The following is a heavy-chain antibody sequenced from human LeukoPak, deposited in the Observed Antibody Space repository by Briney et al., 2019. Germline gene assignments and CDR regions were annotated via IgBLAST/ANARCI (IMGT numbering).Heavy chain of an antibody. CDR2: ISGSGGST. D-gene: IGHD5-18*01. J-gene: IGHJ4*02. CDR3: AKAPKYSYASDY. CDR1: GFTFSSYA. V-gene: IGHV3-23*01. Sequence: GGSLRLSCAASGFTFSSYAMSWVGQAPGKGLEWVSAISGSGGSTYYADSVKGRFTISRDNSKNTLYLQMNSLRAEDTAVYYCAKAPKYSYASDYWGQGTLLTVSS.